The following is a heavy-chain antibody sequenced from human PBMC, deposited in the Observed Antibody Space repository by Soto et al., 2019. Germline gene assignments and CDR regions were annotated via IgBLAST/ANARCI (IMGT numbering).Heavy chain of an antibody. V-gene: IGHV3-30-3*01. J-gene: IGHJ4*02. Sequence: QVQLVESGGGVVQPGRSLRLSCAASGFTFSSYVMHWVRQAPGKGLEWVAVISYDGSNKYYADSVKGRFSISRDNSKNTLYLQINSLRAEDTAVYYCARERWLDWXQGTX. CDR2: ISYDGSNK. CDR1: GFTFSSYV. D-gene: IGHD2-15*01. CDR3: ARERWLD.